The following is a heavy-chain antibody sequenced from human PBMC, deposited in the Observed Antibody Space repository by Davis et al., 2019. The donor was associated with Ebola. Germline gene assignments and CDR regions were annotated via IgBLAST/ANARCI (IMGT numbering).Heavy chain of an antibody. V-gene: IGHV3-43*02. J-gene: IGHJ4*02. CDR1: GFTFDDYA. Sequence: SLNISCAASGFTFDDYAMHWVRQAPGKGLECVSLISGDGGRTYYADSVKGRFTISRDNSKNSLYLQMNSLRTEDTDLYYCGKADCGGDCRVVDYWGQGTLVTVSS. CDR2: ISGDGGRT. CDR3: GKADCGGDCRVVDY. D-gene: IGHD2-21*02.